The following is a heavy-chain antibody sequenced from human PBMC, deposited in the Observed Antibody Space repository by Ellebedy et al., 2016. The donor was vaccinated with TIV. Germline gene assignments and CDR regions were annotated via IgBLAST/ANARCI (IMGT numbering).Heavy chain of an antibody. J-gene: IGHJ4*02. CDR2: IIPIFGTA. V-gene: IGHV1-69*13. CDR3: ARDRNPMTTVTTGFDY. CDR1: GGTFSSYA. D-gene: IGHD4-17*01. Sequence: AASVKVSCKASGGTFSSYAISWVRQAPGQGLEWMGGIIPIFGTANYAQKFQGRVTITADESTSTAYMELSSLRSEDTAVYYCARDRNPMTTVTTGFDYWGQGTLVTVSS.